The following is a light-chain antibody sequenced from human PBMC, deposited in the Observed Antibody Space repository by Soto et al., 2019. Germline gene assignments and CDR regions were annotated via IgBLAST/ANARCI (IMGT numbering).Light chain of an antibody. V-gene: IGKV4-1*01. Sequence: DIVMTQSPDSLAVSLGERATINCKSSQSVLYSSNNKNYLAWYQQKPGQPPKLLIYWASTRESGVPDRFSGSGSGTDFTLTISSLQAEDVAVYYCQQYYSTPLWPFDQGTKVEIK. J-gene: IGKJ1*01. CDR1: QSVLYSSNNKNY. CDR3: QQYYSTPLWP. CDR2: WAS.